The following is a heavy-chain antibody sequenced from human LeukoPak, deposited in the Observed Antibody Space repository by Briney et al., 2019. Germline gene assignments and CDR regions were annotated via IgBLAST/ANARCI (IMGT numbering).Heavy chain of an antibody. D-gene: IGHD1-26*01. CDR2: IKQDGSEK. V-gene: IGHV3-7*01. J-gene: IGHJ3*02. CDR3: ARDSPGATYAFDI. CDR1: GFTFSSYW. Sequence: GGSLRLSCAASGFTFSSYWMSWVRQAPGKGLECVANIKQDGSEKDYVDSVKGRFTISRDNAKNSLYLQMNSLRAEDTAVYYCARDSPGATYAFDIWGQGTMVTVS.